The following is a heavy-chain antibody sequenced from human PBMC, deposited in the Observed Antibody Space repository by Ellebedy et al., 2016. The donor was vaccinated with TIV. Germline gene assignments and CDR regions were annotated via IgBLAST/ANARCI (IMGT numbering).Heavy chain of an antibody. J-gene: IGHJ4*02. CDR3: AVGSSGWYTDY. Sequence: ASVKVSCKPSGYIFTAYYMHWVRQAPGQGLEWMGIINPSGGSTSYAQKFQGRVTMTRDTSTSTVYMELSSLRSEDTAVYYCAVGSSGWYTDYWGQGTLVTVSS. D-gene: IGHD6-19*01. V-gene: IGHV1-46*01. CDR2: INPSGGST. CDR1: GYIFTAYY.